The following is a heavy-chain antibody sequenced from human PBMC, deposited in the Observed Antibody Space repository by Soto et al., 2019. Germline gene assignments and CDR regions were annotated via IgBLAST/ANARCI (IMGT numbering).Heavy chain of an antibody. V-gene: IGHV1-18*01. D-gene: IGHD2-2*01. J-gene: IGHJ6*02. Sequence: QVQLVQSGAEVKKPGASVKVSCKASGYTFTSYGISWVRQAPGQGLEWMGWISAYNGNTNYAQKLQGRVTMTTDTSTSTAYMDLRSLRSDDTAVYYCAREGYCISTSCRHYDYYGMDVWGQGTTVTVSS. CDR2: ISAYNGNT. CDR3: AREGYCISTSCRHYDYYGMDV. CDR1: GYTFTSYG.